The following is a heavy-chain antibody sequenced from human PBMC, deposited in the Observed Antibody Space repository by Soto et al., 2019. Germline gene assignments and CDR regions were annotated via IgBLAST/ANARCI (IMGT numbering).Heavy chain of an antibody. V-gene: IGHV1-18*01. CDR3: ARTYSKSFTSSETDY. Sequence: QVQLVQSGAEVKKPGASVKVSCKASGYTFTNFGVNWVRQAPGQGLEWMGWISAYNGNTNYAQKLQGRVTMTTDTSTSTAYRELRSLRSDDTAVYYCARTYSKSFTSSETDYWGQGTLVTVSS. D-gene: IGHD6-6*01. CDR2: ISAYNGNT. CDR1: GYTFTNFG. J-gene: IGHJ4*02.